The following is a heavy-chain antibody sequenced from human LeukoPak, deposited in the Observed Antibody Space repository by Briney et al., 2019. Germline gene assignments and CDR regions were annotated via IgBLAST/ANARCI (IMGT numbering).Heavy chain of an antibody. CDR3: ARGGSYYDSSGYYLFDY. CDR2: ISAYNGNT. V-gene: IGHV1-18*01. CDR1: GYTFTIYN. J-gene: IGHJ4*02. D-gene: IGHD3-22*01. Sequence: ASVKVSCKASGYTFTIYNINWVRQAPGQGLQWMGWISAYNGNTNYAQKLQGRVTMTTDTSTSTAYMELRSLRSDDTAVYYCARGGSYYDSSGYYLFDYWGQGTLVTVSS.